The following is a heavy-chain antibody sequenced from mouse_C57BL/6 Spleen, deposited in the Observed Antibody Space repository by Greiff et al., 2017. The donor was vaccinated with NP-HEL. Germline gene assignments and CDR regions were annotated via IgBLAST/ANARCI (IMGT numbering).Heavy chain of an antibody. J-gene: IGHJ3*01. CDR1: GFTFSSYA. Sequence: EVHLVESGGGLVKPGGSLKLSCAASGFTFSSYAMSWVRQTPEKRLEWVATISDGGSYTYYPDNVKGRFTISRDNAKNNLYLQMSHLKSEDTAMYYCARDGDYDEGFAYWGQGTLVTVSA. D-gene: IGHD2-4*01. CDR3: ARDGDYDEGFAY. V-gene: IGHV5-4*01. CDR2: ISDGGSYT.